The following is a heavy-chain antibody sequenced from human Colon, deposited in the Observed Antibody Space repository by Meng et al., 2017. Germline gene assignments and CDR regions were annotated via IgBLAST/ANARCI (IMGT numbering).Heavy chain of an antibody. CDR3: GGRARDTRDYGDFD. CDR2: ICPDDSDT. D-gene: IGHD2-21*02. V-gene: IGHV5-51*01. Sequence: GESLKISCQGSGDRFTTYWIGWARQMPGKGLEWMGIICPDDSDTQYSPTFQGQVTISADKSTNTAYLQWSSLKASDTAMYFCGGRARDTRDYGDFDWGQGTRVTVSS. CDR1: GDRFTTYW. J-gene: IGHJ4*02.